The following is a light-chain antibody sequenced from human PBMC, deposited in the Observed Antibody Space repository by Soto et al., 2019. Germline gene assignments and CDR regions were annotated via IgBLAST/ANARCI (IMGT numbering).Light chain of an antibody. J-gene: IGKJ2*03. Sequence: VMTQSPLSLSVTSGEPASISCRSSRSLVHGNGNNYIDWYLQTPGQSPQLLIYLGSNRASGVPDRCSGSGSGTDFTMQISRVEHEYVGVYYCMQALQSRSFGQGTKLEI. V-gene: IGKV2-28*01. CDR1: RSLVHGNGNNY. CDR3: MQALQSRS. CDR2: LGS.